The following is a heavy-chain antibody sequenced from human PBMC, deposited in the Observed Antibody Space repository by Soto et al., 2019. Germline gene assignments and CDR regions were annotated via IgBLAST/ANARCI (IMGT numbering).Heavy chain of an antibody. V-gene: IGHV3-30-3*01. D-gene: IGHD3-3*01. CDR1: GFTFSSYA. CDR3: ARESRFLEWLSLNWFDP. J-gene: IGHJ5*02. CDR2: ISYDGSDK. Sequence: GGSLRLSCAASGFTFSSYAMHWVRQAPGKGPECMAVISYDGSDKYYADSVKGRFTISRDNSKNTLYLQMNSLRDEDTAVYYCARESRFLEWLSLNWFDPWGQGTLVTVSS.